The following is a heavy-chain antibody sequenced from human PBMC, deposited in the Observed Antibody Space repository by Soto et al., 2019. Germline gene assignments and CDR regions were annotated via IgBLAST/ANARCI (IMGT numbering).Heavy chain of an antibody. J-gene: IGHJ6*02. CDR3: ARDLLTGYSSSWYGPDPDYGTDV. D-gene: IGHD6-13*01. V-gene: IGHV1-2*04. Sequence: ASVKVSCKASGYTFTGYYMHWVRQAPGQGLEWMGWINPNSGGTNYAQKFQGWVIMTRDTSISTAYMELSRLGSDDTAVYYCARDLLTGYSSSWYGPDPDYGTDVWG. CDR2: INPNSGGT. CDR1: GYTFTGYY.